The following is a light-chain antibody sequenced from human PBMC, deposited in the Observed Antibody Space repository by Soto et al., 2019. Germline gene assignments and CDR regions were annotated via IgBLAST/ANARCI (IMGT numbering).Light chain of an antibody. CDR3: QQYNKSPPLT. V-gene: IGKV3-15*01. CDR2: AAS. Sequence: EIVMTQSPATLSVSPGEIATLSCRASQSVSTKLAWYQQKPGQAPRLLIYAASTRSIGIPVRFSGSGSGTEFTLTISSLQAEDFAVYYCQQYNKSPPLTFGGGTKVEIK. J-gene: IGKJ4*01. CDR1: QSVSTK.